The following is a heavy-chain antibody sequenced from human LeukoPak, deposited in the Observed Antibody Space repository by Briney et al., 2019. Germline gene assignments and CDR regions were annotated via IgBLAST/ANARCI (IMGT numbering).Heavy chain of an antibody. CDR2: ISYDGSNK. V-gene: IGHV3-30*18. D-gene: IGHD5-18*01. J-gene: IGHJ4*02. CDR1: GFTFSSYG. CDR3: AKLLDTAMAY. Sequence: PGGSLRLSCAASGFTFSSYGMHWVRQAPGKGLEWVAVISYDGSNKYYADSVKGRFTISRDNSKNTLYLQMNSLGAEDTAVYYCAKLLDTAMAYWGQGTLVTVSS.